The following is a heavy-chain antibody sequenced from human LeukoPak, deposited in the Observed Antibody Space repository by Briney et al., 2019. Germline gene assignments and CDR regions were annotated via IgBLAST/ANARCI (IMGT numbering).Heavy chain of an antibody. V-gene: IGHV4-30-2*01. Sequence: SETLSLTCTVSGGSISSGGYYWSWIRQPPGKGLEWIGYIYHSGSTYYNPSLKSRVTISVDRSKNQFSLKLSSVTAADTAVYYCARLGGYDSSGYYYFGYWGQGTLVTVSS. J-gene: IGHJ4*02. CDR2: IYHSGST. CDR3: ARLGGYDSSGYYYFGY. D-gene: IGHD3-22*01. CDR1: GGSISSGGYY.